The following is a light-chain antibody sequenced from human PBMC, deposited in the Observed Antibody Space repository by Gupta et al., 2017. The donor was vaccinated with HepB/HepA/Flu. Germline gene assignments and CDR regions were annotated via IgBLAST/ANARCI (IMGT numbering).Light chain of an antibody. CDR1: QTITTF. V-gene: IGKV1-39*01. J-gene: IGKJ1*01. Sequence: DIQMTQSPSSLSASVGDKITIACRASQTITTFLSWYQQRPGKAPKLLIYAASSLQSGVPSRFSGSGSGTDFVLTISSLQPEDYATYYCLQTYSDSRTFGQGTXVEIK. CDR3: LQTYSDSRT. CDR2: AAS.